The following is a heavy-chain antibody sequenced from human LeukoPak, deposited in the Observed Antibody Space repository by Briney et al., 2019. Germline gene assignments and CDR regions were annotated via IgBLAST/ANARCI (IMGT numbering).Heavy chain of an antibody. Sequence: GGSLRLSCAASGFTFSSFALSWVRQGPGKGLEWVSGTSGSDGSTYYADSVKGRFTISRDNSNNRLYLQMNSLRAEDTAVYYCAKDKGSGTYPPYWGQGTLVTVSS. V-gene: IGHV3-23*01. D-gene: IGHD1-26*01. CDR3: AKDKGSGTYPPY. CDR2: TSGSDGST. CDR1: GFTFSSFA. J-gene: IGHJ4*02.